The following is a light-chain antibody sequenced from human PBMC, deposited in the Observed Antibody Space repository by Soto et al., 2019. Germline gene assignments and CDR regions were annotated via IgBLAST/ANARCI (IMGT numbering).Light chain of an antibody. CDR1: QNIDSY. CDR3: QHTYTTQCT. V-gene: IGKV1-39*01. J-gene: IGKJ1*01. Sequence: DIQMTQSPSSLSASVGDRVTITCRASQNIDSYLNCYQQRPGKAPKLLIHDAASLQSGVPSRFSGSGSETDVALTNNSLQPEDFATFYCQHTYTTQCTLGQVTKVEIK. CDR2: DAA.